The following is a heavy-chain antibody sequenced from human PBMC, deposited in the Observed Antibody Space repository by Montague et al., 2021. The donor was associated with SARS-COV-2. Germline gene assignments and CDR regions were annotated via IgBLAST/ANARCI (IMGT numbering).Heavy chain of an antibody. D-gene: IGHD3-10*01. CDR3: ARGARQGYGFRLGSFDS. V-gene: IGHV4-34*01. CDR2: MHEKNT. Sequence: SETLSLTCTVSGVVELRRRSEEHTSELQSLAEFVCRLMHEKNTNYNPSLESRVTMSVDTAKNQFSLKLSSLTAADTAVYYCARGARQGYGFRLGSFDSWGQGTLVTVSA. CDR1: GVVELRRR. J-gene: IGHJ4*02.